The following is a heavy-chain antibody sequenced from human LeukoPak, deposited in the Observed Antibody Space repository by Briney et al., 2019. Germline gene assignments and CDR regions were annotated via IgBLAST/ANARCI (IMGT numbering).Heavy chain of an antibody. CDR1: GFTFSSYW. CDR3: ARDLGIDYGSVDN. V-gene: IGHV3-74*01. D-gene: IGHD3-10*01. CDR2: INTDGSST. J-gene: IGHJ4*02. Sequence: GGSLRLSCAASGFTFSSYWMHWVRQAPGKGLVWVSRINTDGSSTTNADSVKGRFTISRDNAKNSLYLQMNSLRAEDTAVYYCARDLGIDYGSVDNWGQGTLVTVSS.